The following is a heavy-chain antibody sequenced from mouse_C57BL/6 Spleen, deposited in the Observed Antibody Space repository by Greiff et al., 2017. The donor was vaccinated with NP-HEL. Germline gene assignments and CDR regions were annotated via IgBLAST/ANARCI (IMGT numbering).Heavy chain of an antibody. J-gene: IGHJ4*01. D-gene: IGHD1-3*01. CDR1: GYTFTDYN. CDR3: ARDNSYAMDY. CDR2: INPNNGGT. V-gene: IGHV1-22*01. Sequence: VQLQQSGPELVKPGASVKMSCKASGYTFTDYNMHWVKQSPGKSLEWIGYINPNNGGTSYNPKFKGKATLTVNKSSSTAYMERRSLTSEDAAVYYCARDNSYAMDYWGQGTSVTVSS.